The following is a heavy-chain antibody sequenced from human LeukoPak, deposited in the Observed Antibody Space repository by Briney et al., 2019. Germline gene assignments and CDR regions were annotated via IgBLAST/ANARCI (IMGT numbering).Heavy chain of an antibody. CDR3: ARGRDGYNSGAFDI. D-gene: IGHD5-24*01. CDR2: ISSSGSTI. J-gene: IGHJ3*02. Sequence: PGGSLRLSCAASGFTFSDYYMSWIRQAPGKRLEWVSYISSSGSTIYYADSVKGRFTISRDSAKNSLYLQMNSLRAEDTAVYSCARGRDGYNSGAFDIWGQGTMVTVSS. CDR1: GFTFSDYY. V-gene: IGHV3-11*04.